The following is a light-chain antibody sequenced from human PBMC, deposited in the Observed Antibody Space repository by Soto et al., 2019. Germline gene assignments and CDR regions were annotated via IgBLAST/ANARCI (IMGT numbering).Light chain of an antibody. V-gene: IGKV3-20*01. Sequence: EIVLTQFPGTLSLSPGERATLSCRASQSVSSNYLAWYQQRPGQPPNLLIFGASNRAPGIPDRFSGSGSGTDFTLTISRLEPEDFAVFFCQQYGTSEIIFGQGTRLEIK. CDR1: QSVSSNY. J-gene: IGKJ5*01. CDR3: QQYGTSEII. CDR2: GAS.